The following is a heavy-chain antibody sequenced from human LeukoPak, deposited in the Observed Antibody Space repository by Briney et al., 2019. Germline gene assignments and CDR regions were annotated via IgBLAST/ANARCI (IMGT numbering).Heavy chain of an antibody. CDR2: IASGFQT. D-gene: IGHD5-18*01. V-gene: IGHV3-13*01. J-gene: IGHJ4*02. CDR1: GFTLGSHD. Sequence: GGSLRLSCTASGFTLGSHDMHWVRQITGEGLEWVAAIASGFQTFYAGSVKGRFTVSREDAKNSLYLQMNSLRAGDTAVYYCVREARGYHYTYFDYWGQGTLVTVSS. CDR3: VREARGYHYTYFDY.